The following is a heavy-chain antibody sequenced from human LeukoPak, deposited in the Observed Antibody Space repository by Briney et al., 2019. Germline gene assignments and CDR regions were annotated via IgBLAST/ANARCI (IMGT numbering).Heavy chain of an antibody. D-gene: IGHD1-26*01. CDR1: GGSMNNYY. V-gene: IGHV4-4*07. CDR3: ARENSGSYREFDY. J-gene: IGHJ4*02. Sequence: SETLSLTCTVSGGSMNNYYWSWIRQPAGKGLEWIGRIYTSGSTNYNASLKSRVSMSVDTSKNQFSLKLSSVTAADTAVFYCARENSGSYREFDYWGQGTLVTVSS. CDR2: IYTSGST.